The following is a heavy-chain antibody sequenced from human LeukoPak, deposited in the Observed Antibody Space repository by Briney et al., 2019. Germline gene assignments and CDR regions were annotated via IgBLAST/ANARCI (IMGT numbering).Heavy chain of an antibody. CDR1: GFIFSTYG. D-gene: IGHD1-1*01. V-gene: IGHV3-33*01. J-gene: IGHJ4*02. Sequence: PGGSLRLSCVASGFIFSTYGLHWVRQSPGRGLEWVAVIWYDGSQRYYADSVKGRFTISRDDSQNTIYLQMDSLRAEDTAVYYFPPSPPWNYFDHWGQGTLVTVSS. CDR3: PPSPPWNYFDH. CDR2: IWYDGSQR.